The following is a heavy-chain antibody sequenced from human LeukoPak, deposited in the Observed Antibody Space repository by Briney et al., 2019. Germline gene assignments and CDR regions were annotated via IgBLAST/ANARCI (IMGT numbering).Heavy chain of an antibody. J-gene: IGHJ5*02. V-gene: IGHV4-38-2*01. D-gene: IGHD3-10*01. Sequence: KPSETLSLTCAVSGYSISSANSWAWIRQPPGKGLEWIGTFYHSGKTCYNPSLKSRVTISVDTSKNQFSLKVNSVTAADTAVYYSVGSGILWYFDPWGQGILVTVSS. CDR3: VGSGILWYFDP. CDR1: GYSISSANS. CDR2: FYHSGKT.